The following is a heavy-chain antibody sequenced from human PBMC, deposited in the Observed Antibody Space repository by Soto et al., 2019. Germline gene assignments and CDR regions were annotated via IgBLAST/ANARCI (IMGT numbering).Heavy chain of an antibody. Sequence: QVQLVQSGAAVKKPGSSVKVSCKASRDTFSKYAFNWVRQAPGQGLEWMGWIIPIFDSRNYAEKFQGRVTITADESTSTAYRELMSLRFEDTAVYYCAIGDTDLGVWGQGTTVTVSS. CDR3: AIGDTDLGV. CDR2: IIPIFDSR. J-gene: IGHJ6*02. CDR1: RDTFSKYA. V-gene: IGHV1-69*01. D-gene: IGHD2-8*02.